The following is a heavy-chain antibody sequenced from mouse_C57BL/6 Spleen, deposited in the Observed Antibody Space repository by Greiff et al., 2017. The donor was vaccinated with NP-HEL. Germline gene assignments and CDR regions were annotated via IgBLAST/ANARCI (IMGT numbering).Heavy chain of an antibody. CDR1: GYTFTSYW. Sequence: QVQLQQPGAELVRPGSSVKLSCKASGYTFTSYWMDWVKQRPGQGLEWIGNIYPSDSETHYNQKFKDKATLTVDKSSSTAYMQLSSLTSEDSAVYYCATRRGFYAMDYWGQGTSVTVSS. CDR2: IYPSDSET. CDR3: ATRRGFYAMDY. J-gene: IGHJ4*01. V-gene: IGHV1-61*01.